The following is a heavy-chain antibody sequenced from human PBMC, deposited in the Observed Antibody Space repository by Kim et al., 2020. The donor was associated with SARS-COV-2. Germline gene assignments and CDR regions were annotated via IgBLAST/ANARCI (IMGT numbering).Heavy chain of an antibody. CDR1: GGSISSSSYY. J-gene: IGHJ6*02. D-gene: IGHD3-16*01. Sequence: SETLSLTCTVSGGSISSSSYYWGWIRQPPGKGLEWIGSVDYSGSTSYYPSLKSRINIFVDMSKNQFSLKVTSVSAADTAVYYCAGHWGPYSYYGMDVWGQGTTGTVFS. V-gene: IGHV4-39*01. CDR2: VDYSGST. CDR3: AGHWGPYSYYGMDV.